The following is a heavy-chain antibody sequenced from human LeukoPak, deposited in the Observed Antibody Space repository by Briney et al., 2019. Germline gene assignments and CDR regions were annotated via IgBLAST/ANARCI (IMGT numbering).Heavy chain of an antibody. CDR1: GFTFSSYA. CDR2: ISGGAGTP. D-gene: IGHD4-17*01. Sequence: PGGSLRLSCAASGFTFSSYAMSWVRQAPGKGLEWVSGISGGAGTPYYADSVKGRFTISRDNSKSTLYLQMTSLRAEDTAVCYCAKRRTTVITMDYFDYWGQGTLVTVSS. V-gene: IGHV3-23*01. J-gene: IGHJ4*02. CDR3: AKRRTTVITMDYFDY.